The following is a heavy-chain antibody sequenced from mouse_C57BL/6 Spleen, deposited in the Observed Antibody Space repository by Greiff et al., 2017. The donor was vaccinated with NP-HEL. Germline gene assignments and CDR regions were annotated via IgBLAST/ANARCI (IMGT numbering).Heavy chain of an antibody. V-gene: IGHV7-3*01. CDR2: IRNKANGYTT. D-gene: IGHD2-5*01. J-gene: IGHJ3*01. Sequence: EVKVEESGGGLVQPGGSLSLSCAASGFTFTDYYMSWVRQPPGKALEWLGFIRNKANGYTTEYSASVKGRFTISRDNSQSILYLQMNALRAEDSATYYCASHYSNYGGFAYWGQGTLVTVSA. CDR1: GFTFTDYY. CDR3: ASHYSNYGGFAY.